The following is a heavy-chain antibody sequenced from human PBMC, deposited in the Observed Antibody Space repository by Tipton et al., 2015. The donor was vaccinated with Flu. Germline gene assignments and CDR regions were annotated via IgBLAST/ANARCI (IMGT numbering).Heavy chain of an antibody. CDR1: GYTFTSYY. J-gene: IGHJ4*02. CDR2: INPSGGST. D-gene: IGHD6-19*01. V-gene: IGHV1-46*01. CDR3: ARDALPTGSSGWPDY. Sequence: QVQLVQSGPEVKKPGASVKVSCKASGYTFTSYYMHWVRQAPGQGLEWMGIINPSGGSTSYAQKFQGRVTMTRDTSTSTVYMELSSLRSEDTAVYYCARDALPTGSSGWPDYWGQGTLVTVSS.